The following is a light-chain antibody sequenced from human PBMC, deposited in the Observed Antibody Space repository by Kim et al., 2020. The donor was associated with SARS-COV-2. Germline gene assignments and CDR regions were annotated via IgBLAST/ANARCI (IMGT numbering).Light chain of an antibody. CDR1: QSVRTS. CDR3: QQYSDWPQT. Sequence: EIVLTQSPVTLSLSPGEGATLSCRASQSVRTSIAWYQQRRGQSPRLLIYAASNRATGIPARFSGSGSGTDFTLTISSLEPEDFAVYYCQQYSDWPQTFGQGTKVDIK. V-gene: IGKV3-11*01. J-gene: IGKJ1*01. CDR2: AAS.